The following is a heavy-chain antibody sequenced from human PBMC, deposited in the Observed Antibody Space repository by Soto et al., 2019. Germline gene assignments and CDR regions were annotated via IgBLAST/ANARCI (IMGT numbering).Heavy chain of an antibody. D-gene: IGHD2-21*01. V-gene: IGHV3-33*01. J-gene: IGHJ6*02. CDR1: GFVFSSYG. CDR2: IWHDGSEK. Sequence: PGGSLRLSCATSGFVFSSYGMQWVRQAPSKGLEWVAAIWHDGSEKYYADLVKGRFTISRDNSKSTLYLQMNSLRAEDTAVYYCARDPRDSPGAYYYNYYGLDVWGQGTTVTVSS. CDR3: ARDPRDSPGAYYYNYYGLDV.